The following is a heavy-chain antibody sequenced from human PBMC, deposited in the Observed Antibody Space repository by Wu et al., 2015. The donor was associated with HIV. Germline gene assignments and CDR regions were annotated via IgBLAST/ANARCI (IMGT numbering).Heavy chain of an antibody. J-gene: IGHJ6*02. CDR1: GYTFTSYG. CDR2: ISAYNGKT. V-gene: IGHV1-18*01. D-gene: IGHD6-19*01. Sequence: QVQLVQSGAEVKMSGASVKVSCKASGYTFTSYGITWVRQAPGQGPEWMGWISAYNGKTNYAQKLQNRVTMTTDTSTSTAYMELRSLKSDDTAVYYCVRDQQWPPEYYHYYGMDVWGQGTTITVSS. CDR3: VRDQQWPPEYYHYYGMDV.